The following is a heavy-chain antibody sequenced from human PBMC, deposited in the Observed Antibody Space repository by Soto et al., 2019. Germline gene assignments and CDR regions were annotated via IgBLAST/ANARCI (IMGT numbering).Heavy chain of an antibody. CDR2: INPTSEYT. V-gene: IGHV1-8*01. CDR1: GYTFTSYD. CDR3: DRQVHPGYSSD. Sequence: ASVKVSCKASGYTFTSYDINWVRQAPGQGLEWVGWINPTSEYTAHAQKFQGRVTLTREISTATAYMELSSLTSEDTAVYFCDRQVHPGYSSDWGPGPQGTVSS. J-gene: IGHJ4*02. D-gene: IGHD2-15*01.